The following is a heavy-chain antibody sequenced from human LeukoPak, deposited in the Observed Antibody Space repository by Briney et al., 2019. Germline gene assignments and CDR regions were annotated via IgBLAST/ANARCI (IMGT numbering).Heavy chain of an antibody. CDR3: ARIEMAYYYFDY. CDR1: GYSISSGYY. V-gene: IGHV4-38-2*02. Sequence: KPSETLSLTCTVSGYSISSGYYWGWIRQPPGKGLEWIGSIYHSGSTYYNPSLKSRVTISVDTSKNQFSLKLSSVTAADTAVYYCARIEMAYYYFDYWGQGTLVTVSS. J-gene: IGHJ4*02. D-gene: IGHD5-24*01. CDR2: IYHSGST.